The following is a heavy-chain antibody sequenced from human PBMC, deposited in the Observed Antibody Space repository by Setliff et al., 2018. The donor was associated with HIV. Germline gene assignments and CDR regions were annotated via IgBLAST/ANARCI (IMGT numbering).Heavy chain of an antibody. Sequence: SETLSLTCAVSGYSLSSPHYWGWIRQPPGKGLEWIGSIYHSGGTFYSPSLKGRVTISLDTSQTQFSLKLNSVTAADTAVYYCARRDVSFRSGQFDYWGQGLLVTVSS. J-gene: IGHJ4*02. CDR2: IYHSGGT. V-gene: IGHV4-38-2*01. CDR3: ARRDVSFRSGQFDY. CDR1: GYSLSSPHY. D-gene: IGHD3-10*01.